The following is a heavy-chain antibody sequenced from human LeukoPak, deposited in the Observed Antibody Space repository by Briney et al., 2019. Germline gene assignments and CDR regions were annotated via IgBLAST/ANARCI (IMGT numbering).Heavy chain of an antibody. CDR1: GFTFSSYA. J-gene: IGHJ4*02. CDR3: ARDPRPRYEDYEN. Sequence: PGGSLRLSCAASGFTFSSYAMSWVRQAPGKGLEWVSAISGSGGSTYYADSVKGRFTISGDNSKNTLYLQMNSLRAEDTAVYYCARDPRPRYEDYENWGQGTLVTVSS. D-gene: IGHD3-16*01. CDR2: ISGSGGST. V-gene: IGHV3-23*01.